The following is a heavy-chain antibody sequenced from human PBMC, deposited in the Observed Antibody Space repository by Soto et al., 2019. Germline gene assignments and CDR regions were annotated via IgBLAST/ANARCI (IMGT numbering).Heavy chain of an antibody. CDR3: AREPWKQVWFYDSSPEN. V-gene: IGHV1-46*01. Sequence: ASVKVSCKASGYTFTSYYMHWVRQAPGQGLEWMGIINPSGGSTSYAQKFQGRVTMTRDTSTSTVYMELSSLRSEDTAVYYCAREPWKQVWFYDSSPENWGQGTLVTVSS. CDR2: INPSGGST. CDR1: GYTFTSYY. D-gene: IGHD5-18*01. J-gene: IGHJ4*02.